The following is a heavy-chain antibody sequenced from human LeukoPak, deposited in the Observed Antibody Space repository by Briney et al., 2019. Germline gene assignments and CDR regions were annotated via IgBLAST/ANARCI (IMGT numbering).Heavy chain of an antibody. CDR1: GASVSSYY. J-gene: IGHJ3*02. CDR2: IYYSGTT. Sequence: SETLSLTCTVSGASVSSYYWSWIRQPPGKGLEWIGYIYYSGTTNYNPSLKSRVTISVDTSKNQFSLKLSSVTAADTAVYYCARKNDFEIWGQGTLVTVSS. V-gene: IGHV4-59*02. D-gene: IGHD2/OR15-2a*01. CDR3: ARKNDFEI.